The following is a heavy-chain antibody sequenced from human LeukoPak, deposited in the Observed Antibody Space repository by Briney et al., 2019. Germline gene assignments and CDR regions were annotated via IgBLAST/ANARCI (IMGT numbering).Heavy chain of an antibody. D-gene: IGHD2-21*02. CDR2: ISSSGSTI. CDR1: GFTFSRYS. J-gene: IGHJ3*02. Sequence: PGGSLRLSCAASGFTFSRYSMNWVRQAPGKGLEWVSYISSSGSTIYYADSVKGRFTISRDNAKNSLYLQMNSLRAEDTAVYYCARDLGYCGGDCYADAFDIWGQGTMVTVSS. V-gene: IGHV3-48*04. CDR3: ARDLGYCGGDCYADAFDI.